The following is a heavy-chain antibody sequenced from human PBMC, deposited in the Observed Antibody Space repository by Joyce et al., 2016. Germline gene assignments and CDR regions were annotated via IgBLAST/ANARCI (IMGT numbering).Heavy chain of an antibody. Sequence: QVQMVESGGGVVQPGRSLRLSCAGSGITVSSYAMYWVRQVPGKGLEWVAYISFDGRKKHHADSVKGRFTISRDSSQNTLYLQMNSLRPEDTAVYYCARAGYYDSSGYLPLFYWGQGTLVTVSS. CDR3: ARAGYYDSSGYLPLFY. J-gene: IGHJ4*02. D-gene: IGHD3-22*01. CDR2: ISFDGRKK. CDR1: GITVSSYA. V-gene: IGHV3-30*04.